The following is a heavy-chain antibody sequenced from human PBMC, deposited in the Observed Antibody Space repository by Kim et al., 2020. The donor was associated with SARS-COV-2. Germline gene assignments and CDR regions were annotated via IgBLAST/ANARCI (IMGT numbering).Heavy chain of an antibody. D-gene: IGHD3-10*02. CDR3: ARAGDLWSGPGNNEYYFDY. J-gene: IGHJ4*02. V-gene: IGHV4-39*01. Sequence: SETLSLTCTVSGGSISSSSYYWGWIRQPPGKGLEWIGSIYYSGSTYYNPSLKSRVTISVDTSKNQFSLKLSSVTAADTAVYYCARAGDLWSGPGNNEYYFDYWGQGTLVTVSS. CDR2: IYYSGST. CDR1: GGSISSSSYY.